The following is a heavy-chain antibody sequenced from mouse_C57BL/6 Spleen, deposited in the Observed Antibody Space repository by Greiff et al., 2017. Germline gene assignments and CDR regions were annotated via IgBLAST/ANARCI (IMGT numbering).Heavy chain of an antibody. CDR3: AKLRLRSSYAMDY. J-gene: IGHJ4*01. CDR1: GYTFTDYY. V-gene: IGHV1-26*01. CDR2: INPNNGGT. D-gene: IGHD3-2*02. Sequence: EVQLQQSGPELVKPGASVKISCKASGYTFTDYYMNWVKQSHGKSLEWIGDINPNNGGTSYNQKFKGKATLTVDKSSSTAYMELRSLTSEDSAVYYCAKLRLRSSYAMDYWGQGTSVTVSS.